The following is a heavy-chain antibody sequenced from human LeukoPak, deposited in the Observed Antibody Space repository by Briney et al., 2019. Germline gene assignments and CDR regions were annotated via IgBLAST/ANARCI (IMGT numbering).Heavy chain of an antibody. CDR1: GGSISSGGYY. CDR3: ARDRGYSYGCDAFDI. CDR2: IYYSGST. J-gene: IGHJ3*02. V-gene: IGHV4-31*03. Sequence: SETLSLTCTVSGGSISSGGYYWSWIRQHPGKGLEWIGYIYYSGSTYYNPSLKSRVTISLDPSTNQFSLKLSSVTAADTAVYYCARDRGYSYGCDAFDIWGQGTMVTVSS. D-gene: IGHD5-18*01.